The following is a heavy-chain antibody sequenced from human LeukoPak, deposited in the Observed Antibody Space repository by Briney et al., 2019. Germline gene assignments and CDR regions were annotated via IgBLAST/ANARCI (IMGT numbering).Heavy chain of an antibody. CDR1: GFTFDDYV. CDR3: ARDPLRITQRGYFEY. D-gene: IGHD3-10*01. Sequence: GGSLRLSCTASGFTFDDYVMSWVRQAPGKGLEWVSAINWNAYSTSYGDSVKGRFTISRDNAQNSLYLQMNSLRAEDTAVYYCARDPLRITQRGYFEYWGQGTLVTVSS. CDR2: INWNAYST. V-gene: IGHV3-20*04. J-gene: IGHJ4*02.